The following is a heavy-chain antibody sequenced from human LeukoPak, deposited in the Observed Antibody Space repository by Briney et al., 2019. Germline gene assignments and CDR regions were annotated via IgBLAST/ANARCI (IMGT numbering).Heavy chain of an antibody. V-gene: IGHV4-39*01. J-gene: IGHJ4*02. CDR3: ARHMAYFDWLLYFDY. CDR2: IYYSGST. Sequence: SETLSLTCTVSGGSISSSSYYWGWIRQPPGKGLEWIGSIYYSGSTYYNPSLKSRVTISVDTSKNQFSLKLSSVTAADTAVYYCARHMAYFDWLLYFDYWGQGTLVTVSS. D-gene: IGHD3-9*01. CDR1: GGSISSSSYY.